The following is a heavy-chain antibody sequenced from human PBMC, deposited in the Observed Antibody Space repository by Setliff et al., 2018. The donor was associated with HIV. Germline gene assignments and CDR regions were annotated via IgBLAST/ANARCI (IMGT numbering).Heavy chain of an antibody. J-gene: IGHJ4*02. CDR2: VYQSGAT. D-gene: IGHD2-15*01. CDR3: AGSVPRGGQGTFDY. CDR1: GGSISSYY. V-gene: IGHV4-59*12. Sequence: KPSETLSLTCTVSGGSISSYYWGWIRQSPGKGLEWIGTVYQSGATFYNPSLKSRVTTSVDTSKNYFSLSLTSVTAADTAIYFCAGSVPRGGQGTFDYWGQGSLVTVSS.